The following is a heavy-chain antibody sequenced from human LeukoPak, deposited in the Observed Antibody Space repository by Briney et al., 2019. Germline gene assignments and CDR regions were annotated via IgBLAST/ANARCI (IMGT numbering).Heavy chain of an antibody. Sequence: GGSLRLSCAASGFTFSSYAMSWVRQAPGKGLEWVSAISGSSGSTYYADSVKGRFTISRDNSKNTLYLQMNSLRAEDTAVYYCAKVKSSIVVVITSTYYFDYWGQGTLVTVSS. CDR2: ISGSSGST. J-gene: IGHJ4*02. D-gene: IGHD3-22*01. CDR3: AKVKSSIVVVITSTYYFDY. CDR1: GFTFSSYA. V-gene: IGHV3-23*01.